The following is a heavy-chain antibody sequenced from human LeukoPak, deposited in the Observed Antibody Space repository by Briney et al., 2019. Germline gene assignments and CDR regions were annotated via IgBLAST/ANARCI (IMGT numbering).Heavy chain of an antibody. CDR1: GFTFGDYA. Sequence: GRSLRLSCTASGFTFGDYAMSWVRQAPGKGLEWVGFIRSEAYGGTTEYAASVKGRFTISRDDSKSIAYLQMNSLKTEDTAVYYCTRLLGYCSSTSCYYFDYWGQGTLVTVSS. J-gene: IGHJ4*02. D-gene: IGHD2-2*01. CDR3: TRLLGYCSSTSCYYFDY. V-gene: IGHV3-49*04. CDR2: IRSEAYGGTT.